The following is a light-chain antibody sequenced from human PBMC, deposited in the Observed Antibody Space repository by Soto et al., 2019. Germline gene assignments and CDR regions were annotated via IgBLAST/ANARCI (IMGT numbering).Light chain of an antibody. CDR3: QQYKKWPRT. J-gene: IGKJ1*01. V-gene: IGKV3-20*01. CDR1: QSVTSSS. CDR2: GAS. Sequence: EIVLTQSPVTLSLSPGERATLSCRASQSVTSSSLAWYQQKPGQAPRLLIYGASSRATGTPDRFSGSGSGTDFTLTISRLDPEDFAVYYCQQYKKWPRTFGQGTKVDIK.